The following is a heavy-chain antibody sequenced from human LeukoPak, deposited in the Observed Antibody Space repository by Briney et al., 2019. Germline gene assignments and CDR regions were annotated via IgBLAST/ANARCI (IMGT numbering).Heavy chain of an antibody. Sequence: GGSLRLSCAASGFSFSTYWMSWVRQTPGKGLEWVANIKEDGSKEYYVDSVKGRFTISRDNAKNSLYLQMNSLRVEDSAVYYWAIDAGVYDSWGQGTLVTVPS. CDR3: AIDAGVYDS. CDR2: IKEDGSKE. CDR1: GFSFSTYW. V-gene: IGHV3-7*01. D-gene: IGHD5/OR15-5a*01. J-gene: IGHJ5*01.